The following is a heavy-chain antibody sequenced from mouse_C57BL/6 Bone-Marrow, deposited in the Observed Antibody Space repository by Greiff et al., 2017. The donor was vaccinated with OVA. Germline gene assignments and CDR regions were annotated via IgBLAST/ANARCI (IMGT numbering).Heavy chain of an antibody. D-gene: IGHD2-2*01. CDR1: GYAFRSSW. J-gene: IGHJ4*01. CDR3: AWLPYYAMDY. Sequence: VQLKESGPELVKPGASVKISCKASGYAFRSSWMNWVKQRPGKGLEWIGRICPGDGDTNYNGKFKGKATLTADKSSSTAYMQLSSLTSEDSAVYFCAWLPYYAMDYWGQGTSVTVSS. CDR2: ICPGDGDT. V-gene: IGHV1-82*01.